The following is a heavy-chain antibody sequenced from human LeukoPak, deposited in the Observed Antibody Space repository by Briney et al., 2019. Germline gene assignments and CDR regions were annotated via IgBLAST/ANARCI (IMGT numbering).Heavy chain of an antibody. CDR1: GFTFSSYW. J-gene: IGHJ6*03. CDR2: IKQDGSEK. V-gene: IGHV3-7*03. CDR3: AKAGRGGAITMVRGVKGDYYYMDV. Sequence: GGSLRLSCAASGFTFSSYWMSWVRQAPGKGLEWVANIKQDGSEKYYVDSVKGRFTISRDNPKNMLYLQMTSLRAEDTAVYYCAKAGRGGAITMVRGVKGDYYYMDVWGKGTTVTISS. D-gene: IGHD3-10*01.